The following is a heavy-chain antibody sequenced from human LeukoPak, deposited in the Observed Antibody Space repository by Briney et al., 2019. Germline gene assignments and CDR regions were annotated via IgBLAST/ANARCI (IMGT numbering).Heavy chain of an antibody. CDR3: ARDYDILTGYRRMDV. V-gene: IGHV3-7*01. D-gene: IGHD3-9*01. CDR2: IKQDGSEK. CDR1: GFTFSSYW. Sequence: GGSLRLSCGASGFTFSSYWMSWVRQAPGKGLEWVANIKQDGSEKYYVDSVKGRFTISRDNAKNSLYLQMNSLRAEDTAVYYCARDYDILTGYRRMDVWGQGTTVTVSS. J-gene: IGHJ6*02.